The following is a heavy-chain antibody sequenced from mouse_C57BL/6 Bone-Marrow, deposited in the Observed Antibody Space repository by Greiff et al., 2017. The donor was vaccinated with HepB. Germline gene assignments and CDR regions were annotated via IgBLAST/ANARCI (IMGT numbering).Heavy chain of an antibody. J-gene: IGHJ2*01. CDR3: TTWILRYPYYLDY. V-gene: IGHV14-1*01. D-gene: IGHD1-1*01. CDR2: IDPEDGDT. CDR1: GFNIQDYY. Sequence: EVQLQQSGAELVRPGASVKLSCTASGFNIQDYYMHWVKQRPEQGLEWIGRIDPEDGDTEYAPKFQGKATMTADTSSNTAYLQLSSRTSEDTAVYYCTTWILRYPYYLDYWGQGTTLTVSS.